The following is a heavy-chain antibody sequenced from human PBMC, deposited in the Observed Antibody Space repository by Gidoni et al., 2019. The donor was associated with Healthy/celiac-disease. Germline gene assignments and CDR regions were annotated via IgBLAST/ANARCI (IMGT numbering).Heavy chain of an antibody. Sequence: APGKGLEWVSSISSSSSYIYYADSVKGRFNISRDNAKNSLYLQMNSLRAEDTAVYYCARVIPLYSSSLEAFDIWGQGTMVTVSS. CDR2: ISSSSSYI. V-gene: IGHV3-21*01. CDR3: ARVIPLYSSSLEAFDI. J-gene: IGHJ3*02. D-gene: IGHD6-6*01.